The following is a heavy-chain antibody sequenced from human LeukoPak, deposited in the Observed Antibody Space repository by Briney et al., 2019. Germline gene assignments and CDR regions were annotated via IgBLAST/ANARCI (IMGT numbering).Heavy chain of an antibody. Sequence: SETLSLTCVVYGGSFSGYFWSWIRQPPGRGLEWIGEITPSGSTNYSPSLKSRVSISIDTSKKKLSLRLTSVTAADSAVYYCASSFYYDSRDYWGQGTLVTVSS. CDR2: ITPSGST. J-gene: IGHJ4*02. D-gene: IGHD3-22*01. CDR3: ASSFYYDSRDY. V-gene: IGHV4-34*01. CDR1: GGSFSGYF.